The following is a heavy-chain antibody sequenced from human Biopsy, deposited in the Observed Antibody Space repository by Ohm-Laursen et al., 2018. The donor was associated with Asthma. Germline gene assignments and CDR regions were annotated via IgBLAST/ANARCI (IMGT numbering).Heavy chain of an antibody. D-gene: IGHD4-17*01. CDR2: INCNGGST. CDR3: ARDRAVTGLNDAFDT. J-gene: IGHJ3*02. V-gene: IGHV3-20*01. Sequence: SLRLSCSASGFTFDDYAMSWVRQAPGKGLEWVSGINCNGGSTGYADSVNGRFTISRDNAKNSLYLQMNSLRAEDTALYHCARDRAVTGLNDAFDTWGQGTMVTVSS. CDR1: GFTFDDYA.